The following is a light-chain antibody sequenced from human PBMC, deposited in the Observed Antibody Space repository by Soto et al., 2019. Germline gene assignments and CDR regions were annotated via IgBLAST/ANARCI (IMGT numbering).Light chain of an antibody. Sequence: EIVLTQSPATLSLSPRERATLSCRASQSVSHYLAWYQQKPGQAPRLLIYDASNRATGIPARFSGSGSGTDFTLTISRLEPEDFAVYYCQQRSNWLITFGQGTRLEIK. J-gene: IGKJ5*01. CDR3: QQRSNWLIT. CDR2: DAS. V-gene: IGKV3-11*01. CDR1: QSVSHY.